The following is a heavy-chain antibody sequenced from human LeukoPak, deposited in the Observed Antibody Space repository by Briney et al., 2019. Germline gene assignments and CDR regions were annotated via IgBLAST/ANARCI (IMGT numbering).Heavy chain of an antibody. D-gene: IGHD6-19*01. V-gene: IGHV3-74*01. CDR3: ARVLIAVAGID. Sequence: AGGSLRLSCAASGFTFSSFWMHWVRQAPGKGLVWVSRINSDGSSTSYADSVKGRFTIFRDNAKNTLYLQMNSLRAEDTAVYYCARVLIAVAGIDWGQGTLVTVSS. CDR1: GFTFSSFW. J-gene: IGHJ4*02. CDR2: INSDGSST.